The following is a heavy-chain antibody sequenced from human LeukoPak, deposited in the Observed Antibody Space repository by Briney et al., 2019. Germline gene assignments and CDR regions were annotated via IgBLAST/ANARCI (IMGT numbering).Heavy chain of an antibody. Sequence: GGSLRLSCAASGFSFSTTWMHWVRQVPGQGLVWVARITSDGTSISYAESVKGRFTISRDNAKNTLYLQMNSLRAEDTAVYYCARDHRYGGLFDSWGQGILVTVSS. D-gene: IGHD3-9*01. CDR3: ARDHRYGGLFDS. CDR1: GFSFSTTW. CDR2: ITSDGTSI. V-gene: IGHV3-74*03. J-gene: IGHJ4*02.